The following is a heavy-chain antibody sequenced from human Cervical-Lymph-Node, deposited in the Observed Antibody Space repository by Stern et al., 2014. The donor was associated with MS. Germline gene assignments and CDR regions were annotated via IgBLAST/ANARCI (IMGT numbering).Heavy chain of an antibody. Sequence: EVQLVESGGGLPQPGGSLRLSCATSGFTVSSNYMSWARQAPGKGLEWVSVIHSGGYTFYVDSVKGRFSISRDNSKNTLYLQMNSLRAEDTAVYYCVRDHYNILTGYYIDYWGQGTLVTVSS. CDR3: VRDHYNILTGYYIDY. V-gene: IGHV3-53*01. CDR2: IHSGGYT. D-gene: IGHD3-9*01. CDR1: GFTVSSNY. J-gene: IGHJ4*02.